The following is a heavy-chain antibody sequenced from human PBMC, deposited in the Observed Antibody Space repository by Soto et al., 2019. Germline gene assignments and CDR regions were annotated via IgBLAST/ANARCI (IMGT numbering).Heavy chain of an antibody. V-gene: IGHV3-30*18. J-gene: IGHJ6*02. CDR3: AKVSHYGMDV. CDR1: GFTFSSYG. CDR2: ISYDGSNK. Sequence: PGGSLRLSCAASGFTFSSYGVHWVRQAPGKGLEWVAVISYDGSNKYYADSVKGRFTISRDNSKNTLYLQMNSLRAEDTAVYYCAKVSHYGMDVWGQGTTVTVSS.